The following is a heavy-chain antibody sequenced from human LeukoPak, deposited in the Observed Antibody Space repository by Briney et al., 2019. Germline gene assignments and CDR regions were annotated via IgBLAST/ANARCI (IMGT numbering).Heavy chain of an antibody. J-gene: IGHJ5*02. V-gene: IGHV1-2*06. D-gene: IGHD3-3*01. CDR1: GYTFTGYY. CDR2: INPNSGGT. CDR3: ARADLYYYDFRSGYSPGERTNWFDP. Sequence: ASVKVSCKASGYTFTGYYMHWVRQAPGQGLEWMGRINPNSGGTNYAQKFQGRVTMTRDASISTAYMELSRLRSDDTAVYYCARADLYYYDFRSGYSPGERTNWFDPWGQGTLVTVSS.